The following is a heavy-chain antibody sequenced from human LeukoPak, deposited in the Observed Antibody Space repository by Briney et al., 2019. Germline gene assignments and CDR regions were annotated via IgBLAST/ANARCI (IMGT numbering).Heavy chain of an antibody. Sequence: AAGKVSCKASGYTFTSYGISWVRQAPGQGLEWMGWISAYNGNTNYAQKLQGRVTMTTDTSTSTAYMELRSLRSDDTAVYYCARGSSGWYGSGALDIWGQGTMVTVSS. V-gene: IGHV1-18*01. CDR1: GYTFTSYG. CDR3: ARGSSGWYGSGALDI. D-gene: IGHD6-19*01. J-gene: IGHJ3*02. CDR2: ISAYNGNT.